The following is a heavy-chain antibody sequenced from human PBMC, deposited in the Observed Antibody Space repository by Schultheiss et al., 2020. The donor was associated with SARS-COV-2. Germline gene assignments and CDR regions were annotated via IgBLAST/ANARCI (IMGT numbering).Heavy chain of an antibody. V-gene: IGHV3-23*01. CDR3: ANHVVPAASRAPRRAFDI. D-gene: IGHD2-2*01. J-gene: IGHJ3*02. CDR1: GFTFSSYV. CDR2: ISGSGGST. Sequence: GGSLRLSCAASGFTFSSYVMSWVRQAPGKGLEWVSAISGSGGSTYYADSVKGRFTISRDNSKNTLYLQMNSLRAEDTAVYYCANHVVPAASRAPRRAFDIWGQGTMVTVSS.